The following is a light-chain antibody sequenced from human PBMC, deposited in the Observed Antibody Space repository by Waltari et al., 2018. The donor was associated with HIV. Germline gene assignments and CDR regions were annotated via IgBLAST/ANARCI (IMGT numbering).Light chain of an antibody. V-gene: IGLV1-47*01. CDR1: SSNIGSHY. J-gene: IGLJ2*01. CDR3: ATWDDSLSGVL. Sequence: SVLTQPPSASGTPGQRVTISCSGSSSNIGSHYVFWYQQLPGTAPNLLMHRNPRGPPGVPYRFPDATSCTSASLAISGLRSEDEADYYCATWDDSLSGVLFGGGTKLTVL. CDR2: RNP.